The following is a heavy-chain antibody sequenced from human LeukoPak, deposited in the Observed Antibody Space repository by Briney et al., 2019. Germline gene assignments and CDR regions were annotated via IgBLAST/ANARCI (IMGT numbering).Heavy chain of an antibody. CDR3: ARDTFRRSSSWDNWFDP. CDR1: GGTFSIYA. Sequence: ASVTVSFTASGGTFSIYAISWVRQAPGQGREWMGGIIPIFGTANYAQKFQGRVTITTDESTSTAYMELSSLRSEDTAVYYCARDTFRRSSSWDNWFDPWGQGTLVTVSS. D-gene: IGHD6-13*01. CDR2: IIPIFGTA. V-gene: IGHV1-69*05. J-gene: IGHJ5*02.